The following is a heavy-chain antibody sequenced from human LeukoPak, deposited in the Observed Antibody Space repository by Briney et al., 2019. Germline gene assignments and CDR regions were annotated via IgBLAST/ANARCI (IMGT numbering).Heavy chain of an antibody. CDR3: ARYRSGYYSGYFDY. Sequence: SETLSLTCTVSGGSISSGGYYWSWIRQPPGKGLEWIGEINHSGSTNYNPSLKSRVTISVDTSKNQFSLKLSSVTAADTAVYYCARYRSGYYSGYFDYWGRGTLVTVSS. J-gene: IGHJ4*02. CDR2: INHSGST. CDR1: GGSISSGGYY. D-gene: IGHD3-3*01. V-gene: IGHV4-39*07.